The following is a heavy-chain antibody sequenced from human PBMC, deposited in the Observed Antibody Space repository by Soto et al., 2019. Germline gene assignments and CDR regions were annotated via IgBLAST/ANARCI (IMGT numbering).Heavy chain of an antibody. CDR1: GDTFSSYS. CDR3: AGDYGWNYRDY. CDR2: IIPVFGSA. J-gene: IGHJ4*01. D-gene: IGHD1-7*01. V-gene: IGHV1-69*13. Sequence: GASLQLSCKASGDTFSSYSITWVRQAPGQGLEWMGGIIPVFGSANYAQKFQGRVTITADESTSTAYMELSSLRSQDTAVYFCAGDYGWNYRDY.